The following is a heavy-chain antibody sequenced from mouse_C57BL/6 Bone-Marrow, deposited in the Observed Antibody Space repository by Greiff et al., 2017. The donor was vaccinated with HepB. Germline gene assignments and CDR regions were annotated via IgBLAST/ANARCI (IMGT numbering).Heavy chain of an antibody. J-gene: IGHJ4*01. D-gene: IGHD2-4*01. CDR1: GFNIKDDY. V-gene: IGHV14-4*01. Sequence: VQLQQSGAELVRPGASVKLSCTASGFNIKDDYMHWVKQRPEQGLEWIGWIDPENGDTEYASKFQGKATITADTSSNTAYLQLSSLTSEDTAVYYCTTGGLRREDYAMGYWGQGTSVTASS. CDR3: TTGGLRREDYAMGY. CDR2: IDPENGDT.